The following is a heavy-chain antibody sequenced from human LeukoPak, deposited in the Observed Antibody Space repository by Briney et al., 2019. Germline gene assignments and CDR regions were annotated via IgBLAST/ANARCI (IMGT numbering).Heavy chain of an antibody. D-gene: IGHD2-15*01. CDR2: TSFDGGIK. Sequence: GGSLRLSCAASGFTFNIYAMHWVRQAPGKGLEWVALTSFDGGIKYYADSVRGRFTISRDNSKNTLYLQMNSLRAEDTAVYYCAKDLIPVVVVAATPGYWGQGTLVTVS. J-gene: IGHJ4*02. CDR1: GFTFNIYA. CDR3: AKDLIPVVVVAATPGY. V-gene: IGHV3-30*01.